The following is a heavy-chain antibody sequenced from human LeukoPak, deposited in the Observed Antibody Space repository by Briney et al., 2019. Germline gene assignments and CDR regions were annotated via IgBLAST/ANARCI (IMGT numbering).Heavy chain of an antibody. CDR3: VSTVTTSYGMDV. Sequence: GGSLRLSCVASGFTFSHYAMNWVRQAPGKGLEWVSAISGSGAATFNADSVKGRLTISRDNSKDTLYLQMNSLRAEDTAIYYCVSTVTTSYGMDVWGQGTTVTVSS. V-gene: IGHV3-23*01. J-gene: IGHJ6*02. CDR2: ISGSGAAT. CDR1: GFTFSHYA. D-gene: IGHD4-11*01.